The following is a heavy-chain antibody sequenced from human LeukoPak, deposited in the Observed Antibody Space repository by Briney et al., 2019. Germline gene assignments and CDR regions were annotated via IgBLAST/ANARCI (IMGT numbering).Heavy chain of an antibody. CDR3: ASSTYYDFWSGYIRYYYMDV. CDR1: GYTFTGYY. CDR2: IIPIFGTA. Sequence: GASVKVSCKASGYTFTGYYMHWVRQAPGQGLEWMGGIIPIFGTANYAQKFQGRVTITADKSTSTAYMELSSLRSEDTAVYYCASSTYYDFWSGYIRYYYMDVWGKGTTVTVSS. V-gene: IGHV1-69*06. J-gene: IGHJ6*03. D-gene: IGHD3-3*01.